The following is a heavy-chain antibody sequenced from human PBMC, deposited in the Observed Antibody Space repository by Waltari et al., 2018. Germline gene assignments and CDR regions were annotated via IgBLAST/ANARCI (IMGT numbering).Heavy chain of an antibody. V-gene: IGHV1-8*01. CDR2: MNPNSGNT. Sequence: QVQLVQSGAEVKKPGASVKVSCKASGYTFTSYDINWVRQATRQGLEWMGWMNPNSGNTGYAQKFQGRVTMTRNTSISTAYMELSSLRSEDTAVYYCARGRRLAAAGTSNYYYYMDVWGKGTTVTVSS. CDR3: ARGRRLAAAGTSNYYYYMDV. CDR1: GYTFTSYD. D-gene: IGHD6-13*01. J-gene: IGHJ6*03.